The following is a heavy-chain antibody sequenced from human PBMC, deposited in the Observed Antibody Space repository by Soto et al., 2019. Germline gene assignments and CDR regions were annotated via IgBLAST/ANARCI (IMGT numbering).Heavy chain of an antibody. CDR3: ARDYYGSGSYYMVYYYYGMDV. CDR2: ISAYNGNT. V-gene: IGHV1-18*01. Sequence: QVQLVQSGAEVKKPGASVKVSCKASGYTFTSYGISWVRQATGQGLEWMGWISAYNGNTKYSQKFQGRATITRDTSASTAYMELSSLRSEDTAVYYCARDYYGSGSYYMVYYYYGMDVWGQGTTVTVSS. CDR1: GYTFTSYG. J-gene: IGHJ6*02. D-gene: IGHD3-10*01.